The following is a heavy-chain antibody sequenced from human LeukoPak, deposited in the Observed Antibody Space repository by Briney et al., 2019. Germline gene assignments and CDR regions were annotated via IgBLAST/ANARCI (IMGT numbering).Heavy chain of an antibody. V-gene: IGHV4-38-2*02. Sequence: SETLSLTCTVSGYSISSGYYWGWIRQPPGKGLEWIGSIYHSGSTYYNPSLKSRVTISVDTSKNQFSLKLSSVTAADTAVYYCARRGYFDWDDAFDIWGQGTMVTVSS. J-gene: IGHJ3*02. D-gene: IGHD3-9*01. CDR3: ARRGYFDWDDAFDI. CDR2: IYHSGST. CDR1: GYSISSGYY.